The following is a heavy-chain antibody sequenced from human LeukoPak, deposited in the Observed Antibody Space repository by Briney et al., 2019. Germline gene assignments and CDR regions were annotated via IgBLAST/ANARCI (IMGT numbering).Heavy chain of an antibody. CDR3: ASDYYDRSQY. Sequence: QPGGSLRLSCAASGFIFSSYWMHWVRQAPGKGLEWVSYISSTGSTIYYADSVKGRFTISRDNAKNSLYLQMNSLRAEDTAVYYCASDYYDRSQYWGQGTLVTVSS. D-gene: IGHD3-22*01. J-gene: IGHJ4*02. V-gene: IGHV3-48*04. CDR1: GFIFSSYW. CDR2: ISSTGSTI.